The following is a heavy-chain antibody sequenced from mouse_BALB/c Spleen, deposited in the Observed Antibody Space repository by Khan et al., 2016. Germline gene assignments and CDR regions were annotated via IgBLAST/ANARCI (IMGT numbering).Heavy chain of an antibody. CDR3: AVFSYGANLYCYTMDS. J-gene: IGHJ4*01. D-gene: IGHD1-1*01. Sequence: EVQLQESGPGLVKPPQSLSLTCSVIGYSITSGYYWNWIRPFPGNKLELMGYISYDGNNNYNPSLNNRISITRDTSNNQFFLKFNSVNTEDTATYCCAVFSYGANLYCYTMDSWAQGTAATAAS. CDR2: ISYDGNN. V-gene: IGHV3-6*02. CDR1: GYSITSGYY.